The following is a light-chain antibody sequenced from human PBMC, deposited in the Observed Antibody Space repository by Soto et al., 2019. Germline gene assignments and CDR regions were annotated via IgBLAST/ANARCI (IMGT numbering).Light chain of an antibody. J-gene: IGKJ1*01. CDR1: QNISSY. V-gene: IGKV3-11*01. CDR2: DVS. CDR3: QQRSNWPRT. Sequence: IVLTQSPVTLSLSPGERATLSCRASQNISSYLIWYQQKPGQAPRLLMYDVSNRATGIPARFSGSGSGTDFTLPISSLEPEDLAVYYCQQRSNWPRTFGQGTKVEI.